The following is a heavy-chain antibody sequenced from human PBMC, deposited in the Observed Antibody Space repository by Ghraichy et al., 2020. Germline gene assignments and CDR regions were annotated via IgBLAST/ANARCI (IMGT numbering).Heavy chain of an antibody. J-gene: IGHJ6*02. D-gene: IGHD6-13*01. CDR3: ARLCIAATGTIKYYYYAMDV. Sequence: SQTLSLTCAVYGGSFNGYYWSWIRQPPGKGLEWIGEINHSGRTNYNPSLKSRVTISVDTSKNQFSLKLRSVTAADTAVYYCARLCIAATGTIKYYYYAMDVWGQGTRVTVSS. CDR2: INHSGRT. CDR1: GGSFNGYY. V-gene: IGHV4-34*01.